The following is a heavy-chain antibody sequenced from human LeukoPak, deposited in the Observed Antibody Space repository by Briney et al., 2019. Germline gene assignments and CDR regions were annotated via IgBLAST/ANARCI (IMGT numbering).Heavy chain of an antibody. J-gene: IGHJ5*02. D-gene: IGHD3-22*01. Sequence: GGSLRLSCSASGFTFSNYAMQWVGQAPGKGLKYGSDISSYGDSTYYADSGKDRFTIDRDNTKKTLYLQMSSLRAEDTAVYYCVTVADTGWFDLWGQGTLVTVSS. CDR2: ISSYGDST. CDR3: VTVADTGWFDL. V-gene: IGHV3-64D*06. CDR1: GFTFSNYA.